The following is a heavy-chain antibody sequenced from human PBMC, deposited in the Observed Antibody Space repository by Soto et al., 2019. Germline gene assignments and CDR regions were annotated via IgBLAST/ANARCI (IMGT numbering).Heavy chain of an antibody. CDR3: AIPASNDFWSGYYPY. CDR2: ISYDGSNK. Sequence: GGSLRLSCAASGFTFSSYGMHWVRQAPGKGLEWVAVISYDGSNKYYADSVKGRFTISRDNSKNTLYLQMNSLRAEDTAVYYCAIPASNDFWSGYYPYWGQGTLVTVSS. J-gene: IGHJ4*02. V-gene: IGHV3-30*03. D-gene: IGHD3-3*01. CDR1: GFTFSSYG.